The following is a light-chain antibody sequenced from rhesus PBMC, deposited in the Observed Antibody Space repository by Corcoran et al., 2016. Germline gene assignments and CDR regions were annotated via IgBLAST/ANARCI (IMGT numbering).Light chain of an antibody. J-gene: IGLJ1*01. Sequence: QAALTQPRSVSGSPGQSVTISCTGTSSDIGGYNHVSWYQQHPGTAPKLMIYEVSKRPSGVSDRFSGSKSGNTASLTISGLQPEDEADYYCSSYAGSNTFIFGTGTRLTVL. CDR2: EVS. V-gene: IGLV2-32*02. CDR3: SSYAGSNTFI. CDR1: SSDIGGYNH.